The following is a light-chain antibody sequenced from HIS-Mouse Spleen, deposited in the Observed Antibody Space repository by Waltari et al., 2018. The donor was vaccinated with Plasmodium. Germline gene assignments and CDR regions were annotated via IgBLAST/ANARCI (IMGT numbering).Light chain of an antibody. CDR1: QSIRSR. CDR2: KAS. CDR3: QQYNSYSWT. V-gene: IGKV1-5*03. Sequence: DIQMTQSPSTLSASVGDRVTITCRASQSIRSRLAWYQQKPGKAPKLLIYKASSLESGVPSRFSGSGSGTEFTLTISSLQPDDFATYYCQQYNSYSWTFGQGTK. J-gene: IGKJ1*01.